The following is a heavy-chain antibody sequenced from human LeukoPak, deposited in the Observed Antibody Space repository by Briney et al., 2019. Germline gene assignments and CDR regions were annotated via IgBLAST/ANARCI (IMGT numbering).Heavy chain of an antibody. Sequence: ASVKVSCKASGYTFTSYDINWVRQAPGQGLEWMGWMNPNSGNTGYAQKFQGRVTMTRSTSISTAYMELSSLRSEDTAVYYCARGGESWFGELLYWFDPWGQGTLVTVSS. D-gene: IGHD3-10*01. CDR1: GYTFTSYD. J-gene: IGHJ5*02. CDR3: ARGGESWFGELLYWFDP. CDR2: MNPNSGNT. V-gene: IGHV1-8*01.